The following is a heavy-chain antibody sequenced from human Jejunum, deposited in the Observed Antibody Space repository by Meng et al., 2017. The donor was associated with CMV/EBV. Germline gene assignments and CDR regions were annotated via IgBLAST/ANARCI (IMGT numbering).Heavy chain of an antibody. CDR1: GASISGSF. V-gene: IGHV4-59*01. J-gene: IGHJ4*02. Sequence: SNVSGASISGSFFNWIRQPPGKGLEWIGNIDYSGTTKYTPSLQSRVTISVDPSKSQFSLKLGSVSAADTALYYCARGWGTTSPWDYWGQGMLVTVSS. CDR3: ARGWGTTSPWDY. CDR2: IDYSGTT. D-gene: IGHD3-16*01.